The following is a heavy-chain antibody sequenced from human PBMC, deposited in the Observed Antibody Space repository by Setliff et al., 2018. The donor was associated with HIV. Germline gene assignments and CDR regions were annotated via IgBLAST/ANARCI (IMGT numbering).Heavy chain of an antibody. CDR2: INPSGGST. Sequence: ASVKVSCKASGYTLTRYFMHCVRQAPGQGLEWLGMINPSGGSTWYAQKFQGRVTMTGDTSTNTLYMELSSRRSEDTAVYYCARGWEGGMDYWGQGTLVTVSS. D-gene: IGHD1-26*01. J-gene: IGHJ4*02. CDR3: ARGWEGGMDY. CDR1: GYTLTRYF. V-gene: IGHV1-46*01.